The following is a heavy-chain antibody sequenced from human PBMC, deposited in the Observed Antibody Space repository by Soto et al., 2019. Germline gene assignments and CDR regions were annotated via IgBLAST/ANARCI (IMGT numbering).Heavy chain of an antibody. D-gene: IGHD3-3*01. CDR2: INPNSGGT. J-gene: IGHJ6*02. Sequence: ASVKVSCKASGYTFTGYYMHRVRQAPGQGLEWMGWINPNSGGTNYAQKFQGWVTMTRDTSISTAYMELSRLRSDDTAVYYCARDDYDFWSGYSGGMDVWGQGTTVTVSS. CDR3: ARDDYDFWSGYSGGMDV. CDR1: GYTFTGYY. V-gene: IGHV1-2*04.